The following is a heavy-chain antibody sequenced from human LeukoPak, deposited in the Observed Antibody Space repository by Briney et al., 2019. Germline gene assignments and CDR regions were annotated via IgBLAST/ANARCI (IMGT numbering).Heavy chain of an antibody. J-gene: IGHJ5*02. CDR3: ARDYSRLVVAPNWFDP. D-gene: IGHD2-15*01. Sequence: GGSLRLSCAASGFTFSSYSMNWVRQAPGKGLEWVSSISSSSSYIYYADSVKGRFTISRDNAKNSLYLQMNSLRAEDTAVYYWARDYSRLVVAPNWFDPWGQGTLVTVSS. CDR1: GFTFSSYS. CDR2: ISSSSSYI. V-gene: IGHV3-21*01.